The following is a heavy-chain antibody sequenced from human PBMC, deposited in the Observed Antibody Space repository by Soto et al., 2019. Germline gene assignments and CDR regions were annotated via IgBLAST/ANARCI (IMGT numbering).Heavy chain of an antibody. CDR1: GYTFYNFW. Sequence: PGESLKISCQSSGYTFYNFWIGWVLQLLVNALEWMGIIYPGDHETRYSPSFHGKVTISAAWFINTSYLQRNSLEASDTAFYFFARSPRSSPYFDYWGQGALVTVSS. D-gene: IGHD6-13*01. J-gene: IGHJ4*02. CDR3: ARSPRSSPYFDY. V-gene: IGHV5-51*01. CDR2: IYPGDHET.